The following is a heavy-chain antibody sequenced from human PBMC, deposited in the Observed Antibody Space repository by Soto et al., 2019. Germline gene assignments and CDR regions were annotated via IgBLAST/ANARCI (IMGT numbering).Heavy chain of an antibody. CDR2: INPNSGGT. CDR3: ARSSPLSGDYDFWSGPYYGMDV. CDR1: GYTFTGHY. D-gene: IGHD3-3*01. J-gene: IGHJ6*02. Sequence: GASVNVSCKASGYTFTGHYMHWVRQAPGQGLEWMGWINPNSGGTNYAQKFQGWVTMTRDTSISTAYMELSRLRSDDTAVYYCARSSPLSGDYDFWSGPYYGMDVWGHGTTVTVSS. V-gene: IGHV1-2*04.